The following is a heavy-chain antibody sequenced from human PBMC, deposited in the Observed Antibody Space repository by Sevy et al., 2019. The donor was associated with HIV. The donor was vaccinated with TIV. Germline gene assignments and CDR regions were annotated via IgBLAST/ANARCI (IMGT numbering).Heavy chain of an antibody. CDR3: ARAGPYSSGWDTLSLLDY. CDR1: GDSVSSNSAA. CDR2: TYYRSKWYN. J-gene: IGHJ4*02. Sequence: SQTLSLTCAISGDSVSSNSAAWNWIRQSPSRGLEWLGRTYYRSKWYNDYAVSVKSRITINPDTSKNQFPLQLNSVTPEDTAVYYCARAGPYSSGWDTLSLLDYWGQGTLVTVSS. D-gene: IGHD6-19*01. V-gene: IGHV6-1*01.